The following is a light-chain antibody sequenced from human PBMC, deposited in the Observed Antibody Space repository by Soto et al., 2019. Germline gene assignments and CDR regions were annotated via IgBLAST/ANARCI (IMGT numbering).Light chain of an antibody. CDR2: GAS. CDR3: RQSVS. Sequence: EIVMTQSPATLSVSPGERATLSCRASQSVSSNLAWYQQNPGQAPRLLIYGASTRATGIPARFSGSGSGTKFTLTIRSLQSEDFAVYYCRQSVSFGQGTKVEIK. J-gene: IGKJ1*01. CDR1: QSVSSN. V-gene: IGKV3-15*01.